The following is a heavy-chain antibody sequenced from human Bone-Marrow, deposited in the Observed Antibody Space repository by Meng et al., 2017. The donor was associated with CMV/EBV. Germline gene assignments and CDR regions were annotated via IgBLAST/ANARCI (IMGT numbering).Heavy chain of an antibody. V-gene: IGHV4-39*01. D-gene: IGHD2-2*01. CDR1: GGSISSSSYY. CDR2: IYYSGST. J-gene: IGHJ5*02. CDR3: ARDIVVVPAAFKSWYDP. Sequence: SETLSLTCTVSGGSISSSSYYWGWFRQPPGKGLEWIGSIYYSGSTYYNPSLKSRVTISVDTSKTQFSLKLSSVTAADTAVYYCARDIVVVPAAFKSWYDPWGQGTLVTVSS.